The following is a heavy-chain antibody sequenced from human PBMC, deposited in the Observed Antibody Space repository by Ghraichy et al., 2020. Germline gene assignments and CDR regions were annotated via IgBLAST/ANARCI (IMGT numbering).Heavy chain of an antibody. J-gene: IGHJ4*02. D-gene: IGHD6-13*01. CDR2: IDSDGSST. V-gene: IGHV3-74*01. CDR1: GFTFSNYW. CDR3: ARDSSPLYSSSWLKTKFDY. Sequence: GGSLRLSCAASGFTFSNYWIHWVRQAPGKGLVWVSRIDSDGSSTSYADSVKGRFTISRDNAKNTLYLQMNSLRAEDTAVYYCARDSSPLYSSSWLKTKFDYWGQGTLVTVSS.